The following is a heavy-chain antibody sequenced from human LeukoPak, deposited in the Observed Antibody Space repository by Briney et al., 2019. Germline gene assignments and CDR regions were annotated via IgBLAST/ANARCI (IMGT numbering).Heavy chain of an antibody. CDR3: AKHSHVLRYFDWPPGGAFDI. CDR1: GFTFSSYS. Sequence: GGSLRLSCAASGFTFSSYSMNWVRQAPGKGLEWVSSISSSSSYIYYADSMKGRFTISRDNAKNSLYLQMNSLRAEDTAVYYCAKHSHVLRYFDWPPGGAFDIWGQGTMVTVSS. V-gene: IGHV3-21*01. D-gene: IGHD3-9*01. CDR2: ISSSSSYI. J-gene: IGHJ3*02.